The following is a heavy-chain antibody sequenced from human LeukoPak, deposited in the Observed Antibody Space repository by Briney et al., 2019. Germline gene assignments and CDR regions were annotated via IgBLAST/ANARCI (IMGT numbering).Heavy chain of an antibody. CDR2: IIPILGIA. CDR3: ARETDLGYRSSTSCYRYYYGMDV. CDR1: GGTFSSYA. D-gene: IGHD2-2*01. V-gene: IGHV1-69*04. Sequence: GASVKVSCKASGGTFSSYAISWVRQAPGQGLEWMGRIIPILGIANYAQKFQGRVTITADKSTSTAYMELSSLRSEDTAVYYCARETDLGYRSSTSCYRYYYGMDVWGQGTTVTVSS. J-gene: IGHJ6*02.